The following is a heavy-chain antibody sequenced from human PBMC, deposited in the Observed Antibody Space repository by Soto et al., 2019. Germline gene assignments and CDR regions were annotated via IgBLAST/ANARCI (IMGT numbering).Heavy chain of an antibody. V-gene: IGHV3-30*18. Sequence: PGGSLRLSCAASGFTFSSYGMHWVRQAPGKGLEWVAVISYDGSNKYYADSVKGRFTISRDNSKNTLYLQMNSLRAEDTAVYYCAKDIWGYSSSSYFDYWGQGTLVTVSS. J-gene: IGHJ4*02. CDR3: AKDIWGYSSSSYFDY. D-gene: IGHD6-6*01. CDR1: GFTFSSYG. CDR2: ISYDGSNK.